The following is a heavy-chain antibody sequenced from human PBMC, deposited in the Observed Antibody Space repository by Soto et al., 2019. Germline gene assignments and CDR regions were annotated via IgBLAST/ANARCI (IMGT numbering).Heavy chain of an antibody. CDR3: ARAPGAITVAGNFDY. V-gene: IGHV3-23*01. D-gene: IGHD6-19*01. CDR2: ISGSGIST. Sequence: EVQLLESGGGLVQPGGSLRLSCAASAFTFSSYAMSWVRQSPGKGLEWVSGISGSGISTYYADSVKGRFSISRDNSKHTLYLQMDSLRAEDTAVYYCARAPGAITVAGNFDYLGQGTLVNVSS. CDR1: AFTFSSYA. J-gene: IGHJ4*02.